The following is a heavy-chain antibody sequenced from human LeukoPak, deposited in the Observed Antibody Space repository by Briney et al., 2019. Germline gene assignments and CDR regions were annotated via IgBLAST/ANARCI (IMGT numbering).Heavy chain of an antibody. Sequence: SETLSLTCTVSGASVSSGSYYWSWIRQPPGKGLEWIGYIYYSGSTNYNPSLKSRVTISVDTSKNQFSLKLSSVTAADTAVYYCARGGSTGTNLNWVDPWGQGTLVTVSS. CDR1: GASVSSGSYY. V-gene: IGHV4-61*01. CDR3: ARGGSTGTNLNWVDP. J-gene: IGHJ5*02. D-gene: IGHD1-1*01. CDR2: IYYSGST.